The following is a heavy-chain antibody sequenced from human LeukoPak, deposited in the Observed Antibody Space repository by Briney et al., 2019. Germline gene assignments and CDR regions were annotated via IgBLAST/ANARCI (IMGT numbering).Heavy chain of an antibody. V-gene: IGHV4-39*01. Sequence: SETLSLTCTVSGGSISSSSYYWGWIRQPPGKGLEWIGSIYYSGSTYYNPSLKSRVTISVDTSKNQFSLKLSSVTAADTAVYYCASDSSGYLTRVDYWGQGTLVTVSS. CDR2: IYYSGST. CDR1: GGSISSSSYY. D-gene: IGHD3-22*01. CDR3: ASDSSGYLTRVDY. J-gene: IGHJ4*02.